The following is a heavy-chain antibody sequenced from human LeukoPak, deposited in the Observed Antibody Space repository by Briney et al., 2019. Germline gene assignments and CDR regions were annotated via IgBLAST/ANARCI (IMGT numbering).Heavy chain of an antibody. CDR3: AETLAAAGF. CDR2: ISGSGGST. D-gene: IGHD6-13*01. CDR1: GITLSNYA. V-gene: IGHV3-23*01. J-gene: IGHJ4*02. Sequence: GGSLRLSCAVSGITLSNYAMSWVRQAPGKGLEWVSAISGSGGSTYYADSVEGRFTISRDNSKNTLYLQMNSLRAEDTAVYYCAETLAAAGFWGQGTLVTVSS.